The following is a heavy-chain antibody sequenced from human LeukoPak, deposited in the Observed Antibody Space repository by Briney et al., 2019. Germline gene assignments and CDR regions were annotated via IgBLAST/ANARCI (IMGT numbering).Heavy chain of an antibody. CDR3: TTCDYAAFLI. CDR1: GFTSSNAW. D-gene: IGHD4/OR15-4a*01. CDR2: IKSKTDGGTR. J-gene: IGHJ3*02. Sequence: GGSLRLSCAVSGFTSSNAWMSWVRQAPGKGLEWVGRIKSKTDGGTRDYAAPVKGRFTISRDDSKNTLCLQMNSLKTEDTAVYYCTTCDYAAFLIWGQGTMVTVSS. V-gene: IGHV3-15*01.